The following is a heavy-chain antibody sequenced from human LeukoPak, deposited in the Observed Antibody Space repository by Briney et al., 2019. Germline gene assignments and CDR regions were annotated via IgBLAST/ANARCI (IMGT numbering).Heavy chain of an antibody. CDR1: GFTFSSYW. CDR3: ARSPQPASYDSWSGYRPWGAFDI. V-gene: IGHV3-7*01. Sequence: GGSLRLSCAASGFTFSSYWMSWVRQAPGKGLEWVANIKQDGSEKYYVDSVKGRFTISRDNAKNSLYLQMNSLRAEDTAVYYCARSPQPASYDSWSGYRPWGAFDIWGQGTMVTVSS. CDR2: IKQDGSEK. J-gene: IGHJ3*02. D-gene: IGHD3-3*01.